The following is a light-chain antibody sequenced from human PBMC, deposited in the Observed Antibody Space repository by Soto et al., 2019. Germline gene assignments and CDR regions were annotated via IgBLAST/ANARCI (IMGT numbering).Light chain of an antibody. Sequence: EIVLTQSPGTLSLSPGERASLSCRASQSVSNNYLAWYQQKPGQAPRLLIYGASNRATGIPDRFSGSGSGTDFTLTISSLEPEDFAVYYCQQRSNWPQTFSQGTKVDIK. CDR3: QQRSNWPQT. CDR2: GAS. V-gene: IGKV3D-20*02. CDR1: QSVSNNY. J-gene: IGKJ1*01.